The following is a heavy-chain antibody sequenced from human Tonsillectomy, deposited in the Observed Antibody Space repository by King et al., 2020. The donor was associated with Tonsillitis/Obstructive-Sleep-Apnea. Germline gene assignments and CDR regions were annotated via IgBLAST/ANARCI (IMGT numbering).Heavy chain of an antibody. CDR1: GASISSSDYY. D-gene: IGHD1-1*01. CDR3: AGGQDDLATLHY. Sequence: VQLQESGPGLVKPSQTLSLTCTVSGASISSSDYYWSWIRQHPGKGLEWIGYIYYTGSTHYNSSLKSRVTISVDTSGNQFSLKLTSVTVADTAVYYCAGGQDDLATLHYWGQGTLVTVSS. CDR2: IYYTGST. J-gene: IGHJ4*02. V-gene: IGHV4-31*03.